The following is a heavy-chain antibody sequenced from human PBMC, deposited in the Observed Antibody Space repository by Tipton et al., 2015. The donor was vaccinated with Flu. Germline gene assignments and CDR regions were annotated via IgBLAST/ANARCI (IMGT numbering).Heavy chain of an antibody. CDR1: GYTFTSYG. CDR3: ARSGTHSWADEPWFDP. J-gene: IGHJ5*02. Sequence: QSGAEVKKPGASVKVSCKASGYTFTSYGISWVRQAPGQGLERMGWISAYNGNTNYAQKLQGRVTMTTDTSTGTAYMELRSLRSDDTAVYYCARSGTHSWADEPWFDPWGQGTLVTVSS. CDR2: ISAYNGNT. V-gene: IGHV1-18*04. D-gene: IGHD3-10*01.